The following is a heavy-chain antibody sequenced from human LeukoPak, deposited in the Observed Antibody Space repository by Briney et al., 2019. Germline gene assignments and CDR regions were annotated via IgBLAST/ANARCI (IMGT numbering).Heavy chain of an antibody. J-gene: IGHJ4*02. V-gene: IGHV3-30*18. CDR2: ISYDGSNK. D-gene: IGHD2-15*01. CDR3: AKDGEVVVADY. Sequence: PGGSLRLSCAASGFTFSSYGMHWVRQAPGKGLEWVAVISYDGSNKYYADSVKGRFTISRDNSKNTLYLQMNSLRAEDTAVYYCAKDGEVVVADYWGQGTLVTVSS. CDR1: GFTFSSYG.